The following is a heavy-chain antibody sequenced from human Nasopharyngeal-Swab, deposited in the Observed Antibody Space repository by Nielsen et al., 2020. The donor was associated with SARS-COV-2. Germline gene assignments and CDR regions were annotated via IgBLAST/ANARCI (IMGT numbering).Heavy chain of an antibody. CDR2: TSAYNGNT. J-gene: IGHJ4*02. D-gene: IGHD3-10*01. CDR3: ARAGDRFGELLFFDY. V-gene: IGHV1-18*01. Sequence: WVRQAPGQGLEWMGWTSAYNGNTNYAQKLQGRVTMTADTSTGTAYMELRSLRSDDTAVYYCARAGDRFGELLFFDYWGRGNLVTVSS.